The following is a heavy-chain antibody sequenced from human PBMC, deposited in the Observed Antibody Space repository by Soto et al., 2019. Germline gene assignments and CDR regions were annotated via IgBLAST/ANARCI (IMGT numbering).Heavy chain of an antibody. CDR1: GFSLSTSGVG. CDR3: VRGYTGRKILKWFDS. J-gene: IGHJ5*01. Sequence: SGPTLVNPTQTLTLTCTFSGFSLSTSGVGVGWIRQPPGEAPDWLALIYWDDDKRYIPSLKNRLTITKDTSKNPVVLTMTNMDPVDSATYYCVRGYTGRKILKWFDSWGQGTLGTVSS. CDR2: IYWDDDK. V-gene: IGHV2-5*02. D-gene: IGHD6-13*01.